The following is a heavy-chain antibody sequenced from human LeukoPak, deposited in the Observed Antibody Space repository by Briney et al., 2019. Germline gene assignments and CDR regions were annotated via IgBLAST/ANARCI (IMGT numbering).Heavy chain of an antibody. V-gene: IGHV4-30-4*08. J-gene: IGHJ6*03. CDR3: ARNYYDSSGYRHYYYYMDV. CDR1: GGSISSGDYY. D-gene: IGHD3-22*01. Sequence: SETLSLTCTVSGGSISSGDYYWSWIRQPPGKGLEWIGYIYYGGSTYYNPSLKSRVTISVDTSKNQFSLKLSSVTAADTAVYYCARNYYDSSGYRHYYYYMDVWGKGTTVTVSS. CDR2: IYYGGST.